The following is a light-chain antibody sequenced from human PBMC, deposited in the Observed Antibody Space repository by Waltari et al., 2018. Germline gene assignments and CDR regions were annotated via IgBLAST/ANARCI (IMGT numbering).Light chain of an antibody. CDR3: HQYYTTPFT. J-gene: IGKJ3*01. V-gene: IGKV4-1*01. CDR1: QSLSYRYNNRNY. CDR2: WAS. Sequence: DIVMSQSPDSLAVSLGERATIQCRSSQSLSYRYNNRNYLAWYQQRPGQPPKLLMYWASLRDSGVPDRFSGSGSGTDFTLTISSLQAEDVAIYYCHQYYTTPFTFGPGTTVDIK.